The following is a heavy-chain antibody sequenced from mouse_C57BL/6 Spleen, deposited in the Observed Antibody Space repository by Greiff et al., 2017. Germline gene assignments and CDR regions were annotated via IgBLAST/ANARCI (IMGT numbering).Heavy chain of an antibody. Sequence: EVKLVESEGGLVQPGSSMKLSCTASGFTFSDYYMAWVRQVPEKGLEWVANINYDGSSTCYLDSLKSRFIISRDNAKNLLYLQMNSPASEDTATYYCARLSSRSWFAYWGKGTLVTVSA. CDR1: GFTFSDYY. CDR2: INYDGSST. J-gene: IGHJ3*01. V-gene: IGHV5-16*01. CDR3: ARLSSRSWFAY.